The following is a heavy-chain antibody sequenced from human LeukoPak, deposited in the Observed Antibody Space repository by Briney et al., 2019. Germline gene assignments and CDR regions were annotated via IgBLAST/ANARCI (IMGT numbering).Heavy chain of an antibody. J-gene: IGHJ4*02. CDR2: IYYGGSA. D-gene: IGHD4-17*01. CDR1: GSSISAYY. CDR3: ARGNDYGDSFDY. V-gene: IGHV4-59*01. Sequence: SETLSLTCTVSGSSISAYYWTWIRQSPGEGLEWIGNIYYGGSANSNPSLKSRVTVSLDTSKNRFSLKVRSVTAVDTAVYYCARGNDYGDSFDYWGQGTLVTVSS.